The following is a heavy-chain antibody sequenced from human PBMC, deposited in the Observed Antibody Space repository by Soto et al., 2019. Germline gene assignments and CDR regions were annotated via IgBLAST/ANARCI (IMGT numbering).Heavy chain of an antibody. CDR2: ISAYNGNT. J-gene: IGHJ4*02. D-gene: IGHD5-18*01. CDR1: GYTFTTYG. Sequence: QVQLVQSGAEVKKPGASVKVSCKASGYTFTTYGITWVRQAPGQGLEWMGWISAYNGNTKYAQKLQGRVTMTTDTSTSTGYMELRSLRSDGTAVYYLARDTAMALPDAWGQGTLVTVSS. V-gene: IGHV1-18*01. CDR3: ARDTAMALPDA.